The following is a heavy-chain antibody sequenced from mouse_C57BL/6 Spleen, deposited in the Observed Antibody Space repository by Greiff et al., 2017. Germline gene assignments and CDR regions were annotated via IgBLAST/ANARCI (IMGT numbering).Heavy chain of an antibody. Sequence: VQLQQPGAELVMPGASVKLSCKASGYTFTSYWMHWVKQRPGQGLEWIGEIDPSDSYTNYNQKFKGKSTLTVDKSSSTAYMQLSSLTSEDSAVYYCARSVGGFAYWGQGTLVTVSA. V-gene: IGHV1-69*01. CDR1: GYTFTSYW. J-gene: IGHJ3*01. CDR2: IDPSDSYT. CDR3: ARSVGGFAY. D-gene: IGHD1-1*02.